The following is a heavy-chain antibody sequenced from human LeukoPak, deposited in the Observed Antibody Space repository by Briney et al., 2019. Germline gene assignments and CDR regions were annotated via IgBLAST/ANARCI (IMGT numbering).Heavy chain of an antibody. J-gene: IGHJ4*02. Sequence: GGSLRLSCAASGFTFSSYEMNWVRQAPGRGLEWVSYISSSGSTIYYADSVKGRFTISRDNAKNSLYLQMNSLRPEDTPVYYCARAIRSCSGGSCYPAARGFDYWGQGTLVTVSS. D-gene: IGHD2-15*01. CDR2: ISSSGSTI. V-gene: IGHV3-48*03. CDR1: GFTFSSYE. CDR3: ARAIRSCSGGSCYPAARGFDY.